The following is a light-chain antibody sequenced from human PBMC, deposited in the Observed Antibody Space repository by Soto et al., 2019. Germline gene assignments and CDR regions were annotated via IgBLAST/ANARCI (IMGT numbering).Light chain of an antibody. Sequence: EIVLTQSPATLSLSPGERVALSFRACQGVTTNFAWYQQKSGQSPRLLISGASSRATGIPDRFSGSGSGTDFTLTISRLEPEDFALYYCQHYASSPITFGQGTRLEIK. CDR3: QHYASSPIT. J-gene: IGKJ5*01. V-gene: IGKV3-20*01. CDR1: QGVTTN. CDR2: GAS.